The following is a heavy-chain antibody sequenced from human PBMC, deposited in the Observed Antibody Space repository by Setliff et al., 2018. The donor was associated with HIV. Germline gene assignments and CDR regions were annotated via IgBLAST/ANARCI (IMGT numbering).Heavy chain of an antibody. J-gene: IGHJ3*02. CDR1: GYTFTSYA. CDR3: AINYAKLVLDAFDI. CDR2: TNAGNGNT. D-gene: IGHD6-13*01. V-gene: IGHV1-3*01. Sequence: VSCKASGYTFTSYAMHWVRQAPGQRLEWMGWTNAGNGNTKYSQNIQDRVTITRDTSASTAYMELSSLRSEDTAVYYCAINYAKLVLDAFDIWGQGTMVTVSS.